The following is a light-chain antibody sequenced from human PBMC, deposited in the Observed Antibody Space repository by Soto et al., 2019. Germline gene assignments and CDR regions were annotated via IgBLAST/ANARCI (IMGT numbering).Light chain of an antibody. Sequence: EIVLTQSPDTLSFSPGERATLSCRASQSVNSDFLAWYQQKPGQAPRLLIYGASGRATGIPDRFSGSGSGTDFTLTISRLEPEDFAVYYCQQYDSSPFTFGPGTKVDIK. CDR1: QSVNSDF. J-gene: IGKJ3*01. CDR3: QQYDSSPFT. CDR2: GAS. V-gene: IGKV3-20*01.